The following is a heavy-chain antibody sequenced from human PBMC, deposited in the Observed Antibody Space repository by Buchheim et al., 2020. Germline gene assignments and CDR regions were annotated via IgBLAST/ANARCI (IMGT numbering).Heavy chain of an antibody. CDR1: GGSISGYY. V-gene: IGHV4-59*08. CDR2: IYYTGST. J-gene: IGHJ4*02. CDR3: ARRRLQGSRFIGFDY. Sequence: QVQLQESGPGLVKPSETLSLTCTVSGGSISGYYWSWIRQPPGKGLQWIGYIYYTGSTNYHPSLKSRVTISVDTSQNQFSLNLNTVTATDTGVYYCARRRLQGSRFIGFDYWGRGTL. D-gene: IGHD4-11*01.